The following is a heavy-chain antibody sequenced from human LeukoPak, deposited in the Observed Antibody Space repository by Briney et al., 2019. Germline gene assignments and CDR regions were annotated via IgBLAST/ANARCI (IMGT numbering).Heavy chain of an antibody. CDR2: IKEDGSEK. CDR3: ARDSNYYESSVYYDAFAI. Sequence: GGSLRLSCAASGFTFSSYWMTRVRKAPGKGLEWVANIKEDGSEKYYVDSVKGRLTISRDNAKNSLYLQMNSLRAEDTAVYFCARDSNYYESSVYYDAFAIWGQGTMVSVSS. J-gene: IGHJ3*02. CDR1: GFTFSSYW. V-gene: IGHV3-7*05. D-gene: IGHD3-22*01.